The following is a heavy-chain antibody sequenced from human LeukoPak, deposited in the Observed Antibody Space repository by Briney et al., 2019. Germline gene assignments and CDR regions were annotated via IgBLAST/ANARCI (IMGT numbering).Heavy chain of an antibody. CDR3: ARHFKGLPYYYGMDV. Sequence: SETLSLTCTVSGGSISSYYWSWIRQPPGKGLEWIGYIYYSGSTNYNPSLKSRVTISVDTSKNQFPLKLSSVTAADTAVYYCARHFKGLPYYYGMDVWGQGTTVTVSS. V-gene: IGHV4-59*08. CDR2: IYYSGST. J-gene: IGHJ6*02. CDR1: GGSISSYY. D-gene: IGHD5-12*01.